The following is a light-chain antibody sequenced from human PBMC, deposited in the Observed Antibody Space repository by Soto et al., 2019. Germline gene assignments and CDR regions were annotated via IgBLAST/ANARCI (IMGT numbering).Light chain of an antibody. CDR3: AAWDDSLNGWV. V-gene: IGLV1-44*01. J-gene: IGLJ3*02. CDR2: SNN. CDR1: SSNIGSNT. Sequence: QPVLTQPPSASGTPGQRVTISCSGSSSNIGSNTVNWYQQLPGTAPKLLIYSNNQRPSGVPDRFSGSKSGTSASLAISGLQSEDEGDYYCAAWDDSLNGWVFGGGTKLTVL.